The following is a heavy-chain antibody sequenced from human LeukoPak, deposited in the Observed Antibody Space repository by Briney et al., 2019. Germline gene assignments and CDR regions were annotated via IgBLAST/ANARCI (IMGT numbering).Heavy chain of an antibody. CDR1: GGTFSSYA. CDR3: EFHCSGGSCYSGPDYYYYMDV. CDR2: IIPIFGTA. V-gene: IGHV1-69*06. Sequence: RVASVKVSCKASGGTFSSYAISWVRQAPGQGLEWMGGIIPIFGTANYAQKFQGRVTITADKSTSTAYMELSSLRSEDTAVYYCEFHCSGGSCYSGPDYYYYMDVWGKGTTVTVSS. D-gene: IGHD2-15*01. J-gene: IGHJ6*03.